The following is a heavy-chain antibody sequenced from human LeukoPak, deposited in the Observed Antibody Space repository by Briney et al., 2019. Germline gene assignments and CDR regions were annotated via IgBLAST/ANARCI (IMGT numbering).Heavy chain of an antibody. V-gene: IGHV3-30*03. CDR3: ARDLGYSGYGADAFDI. J-gene: IGHJ3*02. CDR1: GFTFSSYG. Sequence: AGGSLRLSCAASGFTFSSYGMHWVRQAPGKGLEWVAVISYDGSNKYYADSVKGRFTISRDNSKNTLYLQMNSLRAEDTAVYYCARDLGYSGYGADAFDIWGQGTMVTVSS. D-gene: IGHD5-12*01. CDR2: ISYDGSNK.